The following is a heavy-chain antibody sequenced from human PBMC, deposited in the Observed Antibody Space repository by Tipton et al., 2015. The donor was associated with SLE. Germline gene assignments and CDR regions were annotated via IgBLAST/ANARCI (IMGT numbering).Heavy chain of an antibody. Sequence: TLSLTCAVYGGSFSGYYWSWIRQPPGKGLEYIGEINHSGSTNYNPSLKSRVTISVDTSKNQFSLKLSSVTAADTAAYYCARGRSSSWYRWFDPWGQGTLVTVSS. CDR1: GGSFSGYY. D-gene: IGHD6-13*01. V-gene: IGHV4-34*01. CDR3: ARGRSSSWYRWFDP. J-gene: IGHJ5*02. CDR2: INHSGST.